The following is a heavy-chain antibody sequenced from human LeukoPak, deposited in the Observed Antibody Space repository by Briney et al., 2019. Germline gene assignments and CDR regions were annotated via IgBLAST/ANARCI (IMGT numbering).Heavy chain of an antibody. D-gene: IGHD4-17*01. CDR1: GGSISSYY. V-gene: IGHV4-59*08. CDR2: IYYSGST. J-gene: IGHJ4*02. Sequence: PSETLSLTCTVSGGSISSYYWSWIRQPPGKGLEWIGYIYYSGSTNYNPSLKSRVTISVDTSKNQFSLKLSSVTAADTAVYYCARHGGDYGDYDFDYWGQGTLVTVSS. CDR3: ARHGGDYGDYDFDY.